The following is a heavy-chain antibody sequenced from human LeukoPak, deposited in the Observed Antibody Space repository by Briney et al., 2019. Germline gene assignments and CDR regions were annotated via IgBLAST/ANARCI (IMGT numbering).Heavy chain of an antibody. CDR1: GYTFTGYY. CDR2: INPNSGGT. D-gene: IGHD3-16*02. Sequence: GASVKVSCKASGYTFTGYYMHWVRQAPGQGLEWMGWINPNSGGTNYAQKFQGRVTMTRDTSISTAYMELSRLRSDDTAVYYCARGDYDYIWGSYPRLRETPFDYWGQGTLVTVSS. CDR3: ARGDYDYIWGSYPRLRETPFDY. V-gene: IGHV1-2*02. J-gene: IGHJ4*02.